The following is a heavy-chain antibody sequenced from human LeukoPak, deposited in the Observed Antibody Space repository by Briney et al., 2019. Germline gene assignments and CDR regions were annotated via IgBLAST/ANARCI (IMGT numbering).Heavy chain of an antibody. V-gene: IGHV4-59*01. J-gene: IGHJ5*02. Sequence: SSETLSLTCTASGGSISSYYWSWIRQPPGKGLEWIGYIYYSGSTNYNPSLKSRVTISVDTSKNQFSLKLSSVTAADTAVYYCARVAGSRMDWFDPWGQGTLVTVSS. D-gene: IGHD2-15*01. CDR1: GGSISSYY. CDR3: ARVAGSRMDWFDP. CDR2: IYYSGST.